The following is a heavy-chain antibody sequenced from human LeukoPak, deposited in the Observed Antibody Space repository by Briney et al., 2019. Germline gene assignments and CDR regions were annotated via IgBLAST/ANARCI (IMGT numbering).Heavy chain of an antibody. D-gene: IGHD3-10*01. CDR3: ARGGVLLWFRELFDY. J-gene: IGHJ4*02. CDR2: IKHSGST. Sequence: SETLSLTCAVYGGSFSGYYWSWIRQPPGKGLEWIGEIKHSGSTNYNPSLKSRVTISVDTSKNQFSLKLSSVTAADTAVYYCARGGVLLWFRELFDYWGQGTLVTVSS. V-gene: IGHV4-34*01. CDR1: GGSFSGYY.